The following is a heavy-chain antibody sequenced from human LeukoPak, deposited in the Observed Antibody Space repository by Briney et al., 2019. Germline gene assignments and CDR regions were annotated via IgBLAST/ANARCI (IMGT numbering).Heavy chain of an antibody. J-gene: IGHJ4*02. CDR1: GFTFDDYA. Sequence: PGGSLRLSCAASGFTFDDYAMHWVRQGPGKSLEWVSLINENGDIAYYGDSVRGRSTVSRDNAKNSLYLQMNSLTTEDTALYYCAKARWEPNFDYWGQGTLVTVSS. CDR2: INENGDIA. D-gene: IGHD1-26*01. V-gene: IGHV3-43*02. CDR3: AKARWEPNFDY.